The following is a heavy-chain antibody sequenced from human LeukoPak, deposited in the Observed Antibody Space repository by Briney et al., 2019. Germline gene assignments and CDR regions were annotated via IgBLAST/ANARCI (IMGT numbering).Heavy chain of an antibody. CDR2: ISSSSSYI. CDR3: ARGAFLDY. CDR1: GFTFTIFG. V-gene: IGHV3-21*01. D-gene: IGHD3-3*01. Sequence: PGGSLRLSCAASGFTFTIFGLNWVRQAPGKGLEWVSSISSSSSYIYYADSVKGRFTISRDNAKNSLYLQMNSLRAEDTAVYYCARGAFLDYWGQGTLVTVSS. J-gene: IGHJ4*02.